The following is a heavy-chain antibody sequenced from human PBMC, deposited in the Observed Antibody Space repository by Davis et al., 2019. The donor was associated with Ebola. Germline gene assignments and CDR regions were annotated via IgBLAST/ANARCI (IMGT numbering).Heavy chain of an antibody. D-gene: IGHD2-2*01. J-gene: IGHJ4*02. CDR3: AIEYCTTSSCPTG. CDR2: ISGSGGST. Sequence: GESLKISCAASGFTFSSYAMSWVRQAPGKGLEWVSAISGSGGSTYYADSVKGRFTISRDNSKNTLYLQMNSLKTEDTAVYYCAIEYCTTSSCPTGWGQGTLVTVSS. V-gene: IGHV3-23*01. CDR1: GFTFSSYA.